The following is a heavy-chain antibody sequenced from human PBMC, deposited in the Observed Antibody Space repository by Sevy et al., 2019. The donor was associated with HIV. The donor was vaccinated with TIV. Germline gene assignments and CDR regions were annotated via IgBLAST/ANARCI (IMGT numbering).Heavy chain of an antibody. CDR1: GFTFTRYW. D-gene: IGHD2-21*01. J-gene: IGHJ4*02. CDR2: INEDGTEK. CDR3: AGDVAAGDF. Sequence: GSLRLSCAASGFTFTRYWMTWVRQSPGKGLQWLGNINEDGTEKYYRDSVRGRFTISRDNAKKSLHLQMNSLRVDDTGVYYCAGDVAAGDFWGQGTLVTVSS. V-gene: IGHV3-7*01.